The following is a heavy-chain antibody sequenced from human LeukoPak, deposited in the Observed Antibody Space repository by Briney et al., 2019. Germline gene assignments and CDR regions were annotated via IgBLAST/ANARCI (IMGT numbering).Heavy chain of an antibody. CDR3: ARGSCSGGSCYLYNYYHYMDV. J-gene: IGHJ6*03. V-gene: IGHV4-34*01. CDR2: INHSGST. CDR1: GGSFSAYY. Sequence: PSETLSLTCAVYGGSFSAYYWSWIRQPPGKGLEWMGEINHSGSTNYNPSLKSRATISVDTSKKQFSLKLSSLTAADTAVYYCARGSCSGGSCYLYNYYHYMDVRGKGTTVTVSS. D-gene: IGHD2-15*01.